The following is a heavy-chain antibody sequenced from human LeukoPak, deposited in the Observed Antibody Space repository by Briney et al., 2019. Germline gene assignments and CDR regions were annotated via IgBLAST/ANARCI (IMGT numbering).Heavy chain of an antibody. CDR2: INWNGGST. V-gene: IGHV3-20*04. D-gene: IGHD2-15*01. Sequence: PGGSLRLSCATSGFTFDDYGMSWVRQAPGKGLEWVSGINWNGGSTGYADSVKGRFSISRDNAKNALYPQMNSLRAEDTALYYCAGGVVAANYFDYWGQGTLVTVSS. J-gene: IGHJ4*02. CDR1: GFTFDDYG. CDR3: AGGVVAANYFDY.